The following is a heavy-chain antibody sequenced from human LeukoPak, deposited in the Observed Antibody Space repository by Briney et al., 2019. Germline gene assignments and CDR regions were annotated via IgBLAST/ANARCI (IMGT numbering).Heavy chain of an antibody. CDR3: ARDRRGGNFDY. D-gene: IGHD3-16*01. Sequence: ASVKVSCKASGYTFTRYAMHWVRQAPGQRLEWMGWINADNGNTKYSQEFQGRVTITRDTSASTAYMELSRLRSDDTAVYYCARDRRGGNFDYWGQGTLVTVSS. CDR1: GYTFTRYA. CDR2: INADNGNT. J-gene: IGHJ4*02. V-gene: IGHV1-3*01.